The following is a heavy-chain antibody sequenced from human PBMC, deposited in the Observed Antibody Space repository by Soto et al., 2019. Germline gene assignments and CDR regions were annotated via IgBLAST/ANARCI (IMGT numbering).Heavy chain of an antibody. CDR2: INHSGST. Sequence: SETLSLTCAVYGGSFSGYYWSWIRQPPGKGLEWIGEINHSGSTNYNPSLKSRVTISVDRSKNQFSLKLSSVTAADTAVYYCAREVRSTVTFDYWGQGTLVTVSS. D-gene: IGHD4-17*01. CDR3: AREVRSTVTFDY. CDR1: GGSFSGYY. V-gene: IGHV4-34*01. J-gene: IGHJ4*02.